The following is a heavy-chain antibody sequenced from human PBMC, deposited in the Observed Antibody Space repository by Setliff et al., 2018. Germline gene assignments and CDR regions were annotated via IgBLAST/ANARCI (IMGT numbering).Heavy chain of an antibody. J-gene: IGHJ4*02. D-gene: IGHD6-19*01. Sequence: GGSLRLSCAASGFTFSSYWMSWVRQAPGKGLEWVSNIKQDGSEKHYVDSLKGRFTISRDNAKNSLYLQLNSLRAEDTAVYYCAKDQRESTGWFKLFDYWGQGVLVTVSS. CDR3: AKDQRESTGWFKLFDY. CDR1: GFTFSSYW. CDR2: IKQDGSEK. V-gene: IGHV3-7*04.